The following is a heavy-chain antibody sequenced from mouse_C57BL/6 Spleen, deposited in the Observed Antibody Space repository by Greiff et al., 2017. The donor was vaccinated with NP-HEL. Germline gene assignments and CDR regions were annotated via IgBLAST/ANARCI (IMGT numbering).Heavy chain of an antibody. CDR1: GFSLNSYG. CDR3: AKNRDDYDGPWFAY. V-gene: IGHV2-5*01. D-gene: IGHD2-4*01. CDR2: RWRGGST. Sequence: QVQLQQSGPGLVQPSQSLSIPCTVSGFSLNSYGVHRVRQSPGKGLEWLGVRWRGGSTDYNGVFMSRLSITKDNSKSQVFFKMNSLQADDTAIYYCAKNRDDYDGPWFAYWGQGTLVTVSA. J-gene: IGHJ3*01.